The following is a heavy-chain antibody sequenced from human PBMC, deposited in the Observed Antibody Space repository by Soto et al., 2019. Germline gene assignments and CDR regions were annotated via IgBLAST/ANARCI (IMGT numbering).Heavy chain of an antibody. CDR3: ARDSGDLGDAFDI. J-gene: IGHJ3*02. D-gene: IGHD7-27*01. CDR1: GFTFSDHY. CDR2: TRNKANSYTT. V-gene: IGHV3-72*01. Sequence: GGSLRLSCAASGFTFSDHYMDWVRQAPGKGLEWVGRTRNKANSYTTEYAASVKDRFTISRDDSKNSLYLQMNSLKTEDTDVYYCARDSGDLGDAFDIWGQGTMVTVSS.